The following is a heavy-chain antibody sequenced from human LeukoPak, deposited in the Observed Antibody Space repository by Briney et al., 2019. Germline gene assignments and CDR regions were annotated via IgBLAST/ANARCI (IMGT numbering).Heavy chain of an antibody. CDR2: INSDGSST. V-gene: IGHV3-74*01. CDR1: GFTFSSYW. D-gene: IGHD2-15*01. J-gene: IGHJ4*02. CDR3: ARGGGGKDFDY. Sequence: GGSLRLSCAASGFTFSSYWMHWVRQAPGKGLVWDSRINSDGSSTSYADSVKGRFTISRDNAKNTLYLQMNSLRAEDTAVYYCARGGGGKDFDYWGQGTLVTVSS.